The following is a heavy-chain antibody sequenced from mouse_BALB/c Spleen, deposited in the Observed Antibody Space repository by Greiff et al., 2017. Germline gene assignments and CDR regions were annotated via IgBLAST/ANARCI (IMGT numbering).Heavy chain of an antibody. CDR3: ARRGDYAMDY. J-gene: IGHJ4*01. V-gene: IGHV5-6*01. CDR2: ISSGGSYT. CDR1: GFTFSSYG. Sequence: EVQLQQSGGDLVKPGGSLKLSCAASGFTFSSYGMSWVRQTPDKRLEWVATISSGGSYTYYPDSVKGRFTISRDNAKNTLYLQMSSLKSEDTAMYYCARRGDYAMDYWGQGTSVTVSS.